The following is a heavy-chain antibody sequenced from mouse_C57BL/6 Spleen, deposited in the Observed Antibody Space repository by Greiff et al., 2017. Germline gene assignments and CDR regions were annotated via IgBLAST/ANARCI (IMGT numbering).Heavy chain of an antibody. J-gene: IGHJ2*01. Sequence: QVQLQQPGAELVRPGSSVKLSCKASGYTFTSYWMDWVKQRPGQGLEWIGNIYPSDSETHYNQKFKNKATLTVDKSSSTAYMQLSSLTSEDSAVYYCAREEGRLPYYFDYWGQGTTLTVSS. CDR2: IYPSDSET. CDR1: GYTFTSYW. V-gene: IGHV1-61*01. CDR3: AREEGRLPYYFDY. D-gene: IGHD2-2*01.